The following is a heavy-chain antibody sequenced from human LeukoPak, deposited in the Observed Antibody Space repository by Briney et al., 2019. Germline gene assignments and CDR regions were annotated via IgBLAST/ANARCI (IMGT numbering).Heavy chain of an antibody. CDR3: ARRGQWLVPSAFDI. CDR2: INHSGST. V-gene: IGHV4-34*01. J-gene: IGHJ3*02. CDR1: GGSFSGYY. Sequence: SETLSLTCAVYGGSFSGYYWSWIRQPPGKGLEWIGEINHSGSTNYNPSLKSRVTISVDTSKNQFSLKLSSVTAADTAVYYCARRGQWLVPSAFDIWGQGTMVTVSS. D-gene: IGHD6-19*01.